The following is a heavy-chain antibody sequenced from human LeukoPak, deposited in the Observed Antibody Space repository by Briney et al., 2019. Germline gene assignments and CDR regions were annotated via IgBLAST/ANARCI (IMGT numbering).Heavy chain of an antibody. CDR2: IYYSGST. Sequence: KPSETLSLTCAVYGGSFSGYYWSWIRQPPGKGLEWIGSIYYSGSTYYNLSLKSRVTISVDTSKNQFSLKLSSVTAADTAVYYCARLRFVGSNWYASSGVVNWFDPWGQGTLVTVSS. J-gene: IGHJ5*02. CDR3: ARLRFVGSNWYASSGVVNWFDP. CDR1: GGSFSGYY. V-gene: IGHV4-34*01. D-gene: IGHD6-13*01.